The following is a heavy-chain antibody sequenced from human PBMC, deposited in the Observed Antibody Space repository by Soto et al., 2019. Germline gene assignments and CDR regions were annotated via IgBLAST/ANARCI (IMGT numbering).Heavy chain of an antibody. D-gene: IGHD6-19*01. CDR1: GFTFRSYT. J-gene: IGHJ4*02. Sequence: QVQLVESGGGVVQPGRSLRLSCAASGFTFRSYTMHWVRQAPGKGLEWVAVISYDDGINKYYADSVKGRFTISRDNSKNTLYLQMNSLRAEDTAVYYCARSIAVAGTPEFDYWGQGALVTVSS. CDR3: ARSIAVAGTPEFDY. CDR2: ISYDDGINK. V-gene: IGHV3-30-3*01.